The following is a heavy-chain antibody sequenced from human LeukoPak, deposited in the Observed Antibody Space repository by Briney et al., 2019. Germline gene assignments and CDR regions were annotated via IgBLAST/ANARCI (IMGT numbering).Heavy chain of an antibody. V-gene: IGHV3-23*01. Sequence: GGSLRLACAASALIFSHYGMYWVRQAPEKGLEWVSGITSRSTTYYADSVKGRFTISRDNSKNMVWLQINSPTAEDTATYYCAKDGNWARFEDWGQGTLVTVSS. D-gene: IGHD7-27*01. J-gene: IGHJ4*02. CDR2: ITSRSTT. CDR3: AKDGNWARFED. CDR1: ALIFSHYG.